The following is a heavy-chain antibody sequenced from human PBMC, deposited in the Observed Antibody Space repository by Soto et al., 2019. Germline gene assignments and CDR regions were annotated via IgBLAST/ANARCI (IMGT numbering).Heavy chain of an antibody. CDR2: ISGSGGST. Sequence: PGGSLRLSCAASGFTFSSYAMSWVRQAPGKGLEWVSAISGSGGSTYYADSVKGRFTISRDNSKNTLYLQMNSLRAEDTAVYYCAKLRPLITMVRGVNFDYWGQGTLVTVSS. CDR3: AKLRPLITMVRGVNFDY. V-gene: IGHV3-23*01. D-gene: IGHD3-10*01. J-gene: IGHJ4*02. CDR1: GFTFSSYA.